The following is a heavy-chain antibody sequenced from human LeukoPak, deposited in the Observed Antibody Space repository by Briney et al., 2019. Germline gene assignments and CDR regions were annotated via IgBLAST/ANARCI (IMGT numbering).Heavy chain of an antibody. CDR3: ARHASEDYDILTGYSFDY. CDR1: GGSISSSSYY. V-gene: IGHV4-39*01. D-gene: IGHD3-9*01. J-gene: IGHJ4*02. CDR2: IYYSGST. Sequence: PSETLSLTCTVSGGSISSSSYYWGWIRQPPGKGLEWIGSIYYSGSTYYNPSLKSRVTISVDTSKNQFSLKLSSMTAADTAVYYCARHASEDYDILTGYSFDYWGQGTLVTVSS.